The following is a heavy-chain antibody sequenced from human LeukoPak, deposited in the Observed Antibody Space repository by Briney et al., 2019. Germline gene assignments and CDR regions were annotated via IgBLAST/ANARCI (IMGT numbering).Heavy chain of an antibody. CDR2: ISAYNGNT. CDR1: GYTFTSYG. Sequence: ASVKVSCKASGYTFTSYGISWVRQAPGQGPEWMGWISAYNGNTNYAQKLQGRVTMTTDTSTSTAYMELRSLRSDDTAVYYCARDLIGCGGDRSFDYWGQGTLVTVSS. CDR3: ARDLIGCGGDRSFDY. D-gene: IGHD2-21*02. J-gene: IGHJ4*02. V-gene: IGHV1-18*01.